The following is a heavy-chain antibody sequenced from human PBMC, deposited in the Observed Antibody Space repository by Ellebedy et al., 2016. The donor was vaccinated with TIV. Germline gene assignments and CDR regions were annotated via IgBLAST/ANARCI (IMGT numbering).Heavy chain of an antibody. CDR1: GFIFSNNW. D-gene: IGHD3-10*01. CDR2: MNQDGSKT. Sequence: GGSLRLSXAASGFIFSNNWMSWVRQTPGKGLEWVAQMNQDGSKTYYVDSVKGRFTISRDNGENSLYLQMDSLRAEDTALYYCARDKELDSSGTSLDFWGQGTLVTVSS. V-gene: IGHV3-7*01. CDR3: ARDKELDSSGTSLDF. J-gene: IGHJ4*02.